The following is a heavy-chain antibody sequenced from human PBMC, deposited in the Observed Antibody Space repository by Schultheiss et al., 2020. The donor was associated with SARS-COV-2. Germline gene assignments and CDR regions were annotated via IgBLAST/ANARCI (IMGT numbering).Heavy chain of an antibody. CDR3: AKPDDYYYGSGGQGY. CDR1: GFTFSSYG. J-gene: IGHJ4*02. V-gene: IGHV3-33*05. CDR2: ISYDGSNK. D-gene: IGHD3-10*01. Sequence: GGSLRLSCAASGFTFSSYGMHWVRQAPGKGLEWVAVISYDGSNKYYADSVKGRFTISRDNAKNSLYLQMNSLRAEDTAVYYCAKPDDYYYGSGGQGYWGQGTLVTVSS.